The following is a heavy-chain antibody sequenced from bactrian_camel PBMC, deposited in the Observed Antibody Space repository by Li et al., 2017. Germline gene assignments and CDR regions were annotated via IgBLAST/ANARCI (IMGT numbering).Heavy chain of an antibody. CDR2: IFSDGSNT. CDR3: NAGGKDLKDYGPCPFVY. D-gene: IGHD4*01. Sequence: HVQLVESGGGLVQPGGSLRLSCAASGLTISSYYMTWVRQAPGKGLEWVSSIFSDGSNTYYVDSVKGRFTISQDNTRTTMYLRLNSLKPEDTAMYYCNAGGKDLKDYGPCPFVYWGQGTQVTVS. CDR1: GLTISSYY. V-gene: IGHV3-2*01. J-gene: IGHJ4*01.